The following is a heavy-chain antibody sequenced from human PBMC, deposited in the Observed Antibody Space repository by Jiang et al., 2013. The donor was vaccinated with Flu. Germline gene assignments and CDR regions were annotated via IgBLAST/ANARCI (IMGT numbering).Heavy chain of an antibody. V-gene: IGHV4-31*03. CDR1: GDSISSDGFY. D-gene: IGHD2/OR15-2a*01. J-gene: IGHJ3*02. Sequence: GSGLVKPSQTLSLTCTVSGDSISSDGFYWTWIRQHPGKGLEWIGYISHSGNTYYNPSLRSRVIISADTSNNQFSLKLSAVTAADTAVYYCAREYIVRPTGASDIWGQGTTVTVSS. CDR2: ISHSGNT. CDR3: AREYIVRPTGASDI.